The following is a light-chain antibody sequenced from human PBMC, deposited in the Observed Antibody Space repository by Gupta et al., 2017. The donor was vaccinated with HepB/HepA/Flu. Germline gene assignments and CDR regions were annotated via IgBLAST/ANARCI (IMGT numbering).Light chain of an antibody. V-gene: IGKV3-20*01. J-gene: IGKJ3*01. CDR2: GAS. CDR3: QQECSSPFT. Sequence: IVLTQSPGTLSLSPGERATRSCRARQSVRSSYLAWYQQKPGQAPRLLIYGASSRATGIPDRFSGSGSGTEFTLTISRREPEDFAVYYCQQECSSPFTFGQGTKVDIK. CDR1: QSVRSSY.